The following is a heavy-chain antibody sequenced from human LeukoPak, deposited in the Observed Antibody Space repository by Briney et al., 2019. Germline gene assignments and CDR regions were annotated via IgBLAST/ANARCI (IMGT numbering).Heavy chain of an antibody. D-gene: IGHD3-3*01. CDR3: ARSGYPRFDY. CDR1: GFTFSDHY. J-gene: IGHJ4*02. V-gene: IGHV3-11*01. CDR2: INGGGGTT. Sequence: GGSLRLSCAASGFTFSDHYMSWIRQAPGKGLEWVSFINGGGGTTWYADSVKGRFTISRDNAMDSLFLQMNSLRAEDAAVYYCARSGYPRFDYWGQGTPVTVSS.